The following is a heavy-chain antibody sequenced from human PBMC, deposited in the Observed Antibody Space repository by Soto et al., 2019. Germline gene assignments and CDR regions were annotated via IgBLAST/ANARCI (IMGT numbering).Heavy chain of an antibody. V-gene: IGHV1-69*06. D-gene: IGHD5-12*01. CDR1: GGTFSSYA. CDR2: IIPIFGTA. CDR3: ARGYSGYIPYYYYGMDV. J-gene: IGHJ6*02. Sequence: SVKVSCKASGGTFSSYAISWVRQAPGQGLEWMGGIIPIFGTANYAQKFQGRVTITADKSTSTAYMELSSLRSEDTAVYYCARGYSGYIPYYYYGMDVWGQGTTVTVSS.